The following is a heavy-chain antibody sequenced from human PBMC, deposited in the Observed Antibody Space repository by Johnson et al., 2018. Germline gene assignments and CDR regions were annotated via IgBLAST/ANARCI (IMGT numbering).Heavy chain of an antibody. CDR2: IHYSGST. J-gene: IGHJ3*01. Sequence: QVQLQESGPGLVKPSETLSLTCTISGGSISSSSYYWGWIRQPPGKGLEWIGSIHYSGSTYYNPSLKSRVTISVDTSTNHFSLRLSSVTAADTAVYDCARAAVVSDAFDVWGQGTMVTVSS. V-gene: IGHV4-39*07. D-gene: IGHD3-22*01. CDR3: ARAAVVSDAFDV. CDR1: GGSISSSSYY.